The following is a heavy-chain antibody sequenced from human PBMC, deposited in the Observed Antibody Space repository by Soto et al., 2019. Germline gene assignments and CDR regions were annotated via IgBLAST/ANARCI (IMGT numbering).Heavy chain of an antibody. V-gene: IGHV1-8*01. CDR1: GYTFTSYD. Sequence: GASVKVSCKASGYTFTSYDINWVRQAIGQGLEWMGWVNPNSGNTGYAQKFQGRVTMTRNTSISTAYMELSSLRSEDTAVYYCARGHQRAPHFGMDVWGQGTTVTVSS. J-gene: IGHJ6*02. CDR3: ARGHQRAPHFGMDV. CDR2: VNPNSGNT. D-gene: IGHD2-2*01.